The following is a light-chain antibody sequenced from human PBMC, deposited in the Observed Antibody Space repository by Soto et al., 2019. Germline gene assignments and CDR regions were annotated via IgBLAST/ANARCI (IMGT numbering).Light chain of an antibody. CDR3: QQSYSTLPIT. V-gene: IGKV1-39*01. CDR2: AAS. J-gene: IGKJ5*01. Sequence: DIQMTQSPSSLSASVGDRVTITCRASQSISSYLNWYQQKPGKAPKLLIYAASSLQSGVPSTFSGSGSWTDFTLTISSLQPEDFATYYCQQSYSTLPITFGQGTRLEIK. CDR1: QSISSY.